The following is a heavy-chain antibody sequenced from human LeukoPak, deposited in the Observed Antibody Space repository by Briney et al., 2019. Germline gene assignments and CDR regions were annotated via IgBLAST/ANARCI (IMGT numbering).Heavy chain of an antibody. D-gene: IGHD6-13*01. Sequence: SETLSLTCTVSGASISSFYWSWVRQPPGKGLEWIGYVHYSGSTNYNPSLKSRVTISVDTSKSQFSLKLSSVTAADTAVYYCARGPLYSSSWYVGPDKVFDYWGQGTLVTVSS. CDR1: GASISSFY. V-gene: IGHV4-59*12. J-gene: IGHJ4*02. CDR3: ARGPLYSSSWYVGPDKVFDY. CDR2: VHYSGST.